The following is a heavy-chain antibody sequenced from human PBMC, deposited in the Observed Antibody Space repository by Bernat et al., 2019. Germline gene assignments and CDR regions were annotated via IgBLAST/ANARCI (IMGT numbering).Heavy chain of an antibody. D-gene: IGHD2-2*02. CDR3: ARGLVPAAISPYYYGMDV. CDR2: IYSGGST. J-gene: IGHJ6*02. V-gene: IGHV3-53*01. CDR1: GFTVSSNY. Sequence: EVQLVESGGGLIQPGGSLRLSCAASGFTVSSNYMSWVRQAPGKGLEWVSVIYSGGSTYYADSVKGRFTISRDNSKNTLYLQMNSLRAKDTAVYYCARGLVPAAISPYYYGMDVWGQGTTVTVSS.